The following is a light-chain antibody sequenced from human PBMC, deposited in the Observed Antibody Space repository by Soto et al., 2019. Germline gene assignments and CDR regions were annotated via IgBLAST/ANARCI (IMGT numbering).Light chain of an antibody. CDR1: QSIASY. CDR2: AAS. J-gene: IGKJ4*01. V-gene: IGKV1-39*01. Sequence: DIQMTQSPSSLSASVGDRVTITCRAGQSIASYLNWYQQKPGKAPKLLIYAASSLQGGVPSRFTGCASGTDFTLSNSSLQPEDCATYYCHQSYSTTNNFGGGTKVEVK. CDR3: HQSYSTTNN.